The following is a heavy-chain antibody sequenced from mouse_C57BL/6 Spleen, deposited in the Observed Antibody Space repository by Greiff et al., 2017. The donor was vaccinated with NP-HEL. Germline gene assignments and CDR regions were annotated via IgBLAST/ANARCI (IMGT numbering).Heavy chain of an antibody. D-gene: IGHD1-1*01. CDR3: ARITRLRYGAMDY. Sequence: VQLKESGPELVKPGASVKIPCKASGYTFTDYNMDWVKQSHGKSLEWIGDINPNNGGTIYNQKFKGKATLTVDKSSSTAYMELRSLTSEDTAVYYCARITRLRYGAMDYWGQGTSVTVSS. CDR1: GYTFTDYN. J-gene: IGHJ4*01. CDR2: INPNNGGT. V-gene: IGHV1-18*01.